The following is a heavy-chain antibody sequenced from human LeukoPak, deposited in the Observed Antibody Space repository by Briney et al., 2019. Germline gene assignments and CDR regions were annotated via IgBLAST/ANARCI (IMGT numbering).Heavy chain of an antibody. V-gene: IGHV3-72*01. J-gene: IGHJ4*02. D-gene: IGHD3-22*01. CDR2: SRNKANSYTT. Sequence: SGGSLRLSCAASGFTLSDHYMDWVRQAPGKGLGWVGRSRNKANSYTTIYAASVKGRFTISRDDSQNSLYLQMNSLKTEDTALYYCARLSSGYYDSSGYWGQGTLVTVSS. CDR3: ARLSSGYYDSSGY. CDR1: GFTLSDHY.